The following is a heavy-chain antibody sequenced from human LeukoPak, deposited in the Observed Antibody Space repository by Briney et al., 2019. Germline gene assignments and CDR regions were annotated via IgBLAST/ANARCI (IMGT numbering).Heavy chain of an antibody. V-gene: IGHV4-61*02. CDR1: GGSISSGDCY. D-gene: IGHD6-6*01. J-gene: IGHJ4*02. CDR3: AREKSYSSSFGY. CDR2: IYTSGST. Sequence: KPSQTLSLTCTVSGGSISSGDCYWSWIRQPAGKGLGWIGRIYTSGSTNYNPSLTSRVTISLDPSKNQFSLKLSSVTAADTAVYYCAREKSYSSSFGYWGQGTLVTVSS.